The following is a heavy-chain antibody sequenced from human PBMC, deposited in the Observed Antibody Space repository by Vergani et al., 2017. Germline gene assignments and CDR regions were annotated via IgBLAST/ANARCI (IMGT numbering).Heavy chain of an antibody. V-gene: IGHV3-15*01. D-gene: IGHD3-22*01. CDR1: GFTFSNAW. CDR3: AKWGPSGYYFDY. J-gene: IGHJ4*02. Sequence: VQLVESGGGLVKPGGSLRLSCAASGFTFSNAWMSWVRQAPGKGLEWVGRIKSKTDGGTTDYAAPVKGRFTISRDDSKNTLYLQMNSLRAEDTAVYYCAKWGPSGYYFDYWGQGTLVTVSS. CDR2: IKSKTDGGTT.